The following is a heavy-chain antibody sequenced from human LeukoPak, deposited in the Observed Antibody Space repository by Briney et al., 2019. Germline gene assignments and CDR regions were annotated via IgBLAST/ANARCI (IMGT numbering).Heavy chain of an antibody. CDR2: IYSDNT. D-gene: IGHD4/OR15-4a*01. Sequence: TGGSLRLSCTVSGFTVSSNSMSWVRQAPGKGLEWVSLIYSDNTHYSDSVKGRFTISRDNSKNTLYLQMNSLRAEDTAVYYCARRAGAYSHPYDYWGQGTLVTVSS. J-gene: IGHJ4*02. CDR3: ARRAGAYSHPYDY. CDR1: GFTVSSNS. V-gene: IGHV3-53*01.